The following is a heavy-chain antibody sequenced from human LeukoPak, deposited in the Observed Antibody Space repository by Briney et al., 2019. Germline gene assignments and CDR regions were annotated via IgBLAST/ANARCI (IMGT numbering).Heavy chain of an antibody. CDR2: ISSSSSTI. D-gene: IGHD3-10*01. Sequence: GGSLRLSCAASGFTFSSYSMNWVRQAPGKGPEWVSYISSSSSTIYYADSVKGRFTISRDNAKNSLYLQMNSLRAEDTAVYYCTKEGLPSGSSWSAWFNPWGQGTLVTVSS. V-gene: IGHV3-48*04. J-gene: IGHJ5*02. CDR3: TKEGLPSGSSWSAWFNP. CDR1: GFTFSSYS.